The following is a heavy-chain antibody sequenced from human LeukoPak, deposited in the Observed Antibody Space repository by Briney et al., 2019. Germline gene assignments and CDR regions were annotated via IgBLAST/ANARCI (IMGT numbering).Heavy chain of an antibody. CDR1: GFTFSSYG. CDR3: AKRHRSGWYGVDC. CDR2: IRYDGSNK. V-gene: IGHV3-30*02. J-gene: IGHJ4*01. D-gene: IGHD6-13*01. Sequence: GGSLRLSCAPSGFTFSSYGMHWVRQAPGKGREWVASIRYDGSNKYYADSVKGSFSISRDNSKNSLYMKTNSLRAHDTAVDYCAKRHRSGWYGVDCWGQGTLVTVSS.